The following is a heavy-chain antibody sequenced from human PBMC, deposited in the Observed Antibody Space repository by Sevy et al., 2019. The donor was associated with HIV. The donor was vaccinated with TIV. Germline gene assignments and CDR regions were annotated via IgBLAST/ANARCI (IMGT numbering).Heavy chain of an antibody. Sequence: SETLSLTCTVSGGSISSYYWSWIRQPAGKGLEWIGRIYTSGSTNYNPSLKSRVTMSVDTSKNQFSLKLSSVTAADTAVYYCARDRPSMFVVVPAAMSWWFDPWGQGTLVTVSS. CDR3: ARDRPSMFVVVPAAMSWWFDP. CDR2: IYTSGST. CDR1: GGSISSYY. D-gene: IGHD2-2*01. J-gene: IGHJ5*02. V-gene: IGHV4-4*07.